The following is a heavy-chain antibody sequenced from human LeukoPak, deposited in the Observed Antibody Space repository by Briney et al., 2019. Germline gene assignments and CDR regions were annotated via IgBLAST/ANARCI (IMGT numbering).Heavy chain of an antibody. J-gene: IGHJ3*02. CDR2: IDPSDSYT. CDR1: GYRFTSYW. V-gene: IGHV5-10-1*01. D-gene: IGHD2-21*02. CDR3: ARRALPPAYCGGDCFDAFDI. Sequence: GESPKISCKGSGYRFTSYWISWVRQMPGKGLEWMGRIDPSDSYTNYSPSFQGHVTISADKSISTAYLQWSSLKASDTAMYYCARRALPPAYCGGDCFDAFDIWGQGTMVTVSS.